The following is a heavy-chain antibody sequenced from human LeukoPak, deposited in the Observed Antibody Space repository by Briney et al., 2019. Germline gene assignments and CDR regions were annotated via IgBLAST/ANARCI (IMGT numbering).Heavy chain of an antibody. V-gene: IGHV1-3*01. Sequence: ASVKVSCKASAYTFSIYAMHWVRQAPGQRLEWMGWINAGNGEISYSETFQGRVTITWDTSASTAYMELSSLTSEDTAVYYCARSIQARGATTEFLGYWGQGTLVTVSS. CDR2: INAGNGEI. D-gene: IGHD1-26*01. CDR1: AYTFSIYA. J-gene: IGHJ4*02. CDR3: ARSIQARGATTEFLGY.